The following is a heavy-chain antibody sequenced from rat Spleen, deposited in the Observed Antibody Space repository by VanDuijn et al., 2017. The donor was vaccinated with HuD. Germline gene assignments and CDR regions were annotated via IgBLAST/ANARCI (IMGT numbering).Heavy chain of an antibody. CDR1: GFSLTSYG. CDR3: ARSRGADY. D-gene: IGHD4-3*01. V-gene: IGHV2S61*01. CDR2: IWGNGNT. J-gene: IGHJ2*01. Sequence: QVQLKESGPGLVQPSRTLSLTCTVSGFSLTSYGVSWVRQPPGKGLEWMGVIWGNGNTNYNSALKSRLSISRDTSKSQAFLKMNNLQTEDTAMYFCARSRGADYWGQGVMVTVSS.